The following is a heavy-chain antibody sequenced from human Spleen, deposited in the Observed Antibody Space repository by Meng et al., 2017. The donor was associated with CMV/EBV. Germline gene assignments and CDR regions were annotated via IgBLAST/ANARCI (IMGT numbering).Heavy chain of an antibody. CDR2: IRYDGSNE. J-gene: IGHJ6*02. Sequence: GGSLRLSCVASGFTFSSYSMNWVRQAPGKGLEWVAFIRYDGSNEYYADSVKGRFTVSRDDSKNTVYLQMYGLRRDDTAVYYCAREERKDCYICYGMDVWGQGTTVTVSS. CDR1: GFTFSSYS. D-gene: IGHD2-21*02. CDR3: AREERKDCYICYGMDV. V-gene: IGHV3-30*02.